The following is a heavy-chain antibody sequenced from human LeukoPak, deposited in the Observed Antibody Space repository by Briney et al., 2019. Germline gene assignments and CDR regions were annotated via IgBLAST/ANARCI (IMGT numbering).Heavy chain of an antibody. Sequence: SEPLSLPCGVSGGPLSGYHWTWLREPPGKAREGVGEFNTIGSTNYNPSLESRVTISVDTSKIQLSLKLNSVIAADTAVYYGARLVLLPPVIRPSYNWFDPWGQGALVTVAS. V-gene: IGHV4-34*01. CDR2: FNTIGST. CDR1: GGPLSGYH. CDR3: ARLVLLPPVIRPSYNWFDP. J-gene: IGHJ5*02. D-gene: IGHD2-2*02.